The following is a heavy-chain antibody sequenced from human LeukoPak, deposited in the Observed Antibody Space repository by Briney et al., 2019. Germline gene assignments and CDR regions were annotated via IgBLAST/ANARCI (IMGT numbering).Heavy chain of an antibody. CDR1: GFTFSSYG. V-gene: IGHV3-30*18. J-gene: IGHJ4*02. Sequence: PGGSLRLSCAASGFTFSSYGMHWVRQAPGKGLEWVAVISYDGSNKYYADSVKGRFTISRDNSKNTLYLQMNSLGAEDTAVYYCAKGDGSGWRDAAFDYWGQGTLVTVSS. D-gene: IGHD6-19*01. CDR2: ISYDGSNK. CDR3: AKGDGSGWRDAAFDY.